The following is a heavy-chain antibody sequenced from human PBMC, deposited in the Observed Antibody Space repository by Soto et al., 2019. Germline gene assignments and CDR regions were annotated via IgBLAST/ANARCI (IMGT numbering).Heavy chain of an antibody. CDR3: ARDPLSSRDGYNYQIGVGY. V-gene: IGHV4-31*03. J-gene: IGHJ4*02. D-gene: IGHD5-12*01. Sequence: TLSLTCTVSGGSISSGGYYWSWIRQHPGKGLEWIGYIYYSGSTYYNPSLKSRVTISVDTSKNQFSLKLSSVTAADTAVYYCARDPLSSRDGYNYQIGVGYWGQGTLVTVS. CDR1: GGSISSGGYY. CDR2: IYYSGST.